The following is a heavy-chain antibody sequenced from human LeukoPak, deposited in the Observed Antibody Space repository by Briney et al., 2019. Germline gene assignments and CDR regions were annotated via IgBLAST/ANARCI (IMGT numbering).Heavy chain of an antibody. CDR3: AKDDDWGRFNH. CDR1: GFSFRSHG. J-gene: IGHJ1*01. Sequence: PGGSLRLSCAASGFSFRSHGMNWVRQAPGKGLEWVSGISPRGDITYYKDSVRGRLTISRDNFKNTVSLQLNSLRAEDTAMYYCAKDDDWGRFNHWGQGTLVTVSS. D-gene: IGHD3-16*01. V-gene: IGHV3-23*01. CDR2: ISPRGDIT.